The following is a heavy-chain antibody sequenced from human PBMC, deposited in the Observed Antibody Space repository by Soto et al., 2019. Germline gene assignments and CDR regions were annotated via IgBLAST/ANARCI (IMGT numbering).Heavy chain of an antibody. V-gene: IGHV3-23*01. CDR3: ANDLRGGQATFGP. CDR1: GFTFSSYA. CDR2: LSVGGDST. J-gene: IGHJ5*02. Sequence: GGSLRLSCAASGFTFSSYAMSWVRQAPGKGLEWVSALSVGGDSTFYADSVKGRFTISRDNSKNTLYLQMNSLRAEDTAVYYCANDLRGGQATFGPWCQGPQVTGSS.